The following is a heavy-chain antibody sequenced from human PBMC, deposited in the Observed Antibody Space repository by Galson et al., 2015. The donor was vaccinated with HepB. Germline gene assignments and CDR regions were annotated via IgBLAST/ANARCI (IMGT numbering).Heavy chain of an antibody. V-gene: IGHV3-23*01. D-gene: IGHD2-15*01. CDR2: ISASGKTT. CDR1: GFAFSSYV. J-gene: IGHJ5*02. CDR3: AKYVDGASRSLDH. Sequence: SLRLSCAASGFAFSSYVMSWVRQAPGKGLEWVSTISASGKTTYYADSVEGRFTISRDNSENTLYLQMNSLRVEDTATYYCAKYVDGASRSLDHWGQGSLVSVSS.